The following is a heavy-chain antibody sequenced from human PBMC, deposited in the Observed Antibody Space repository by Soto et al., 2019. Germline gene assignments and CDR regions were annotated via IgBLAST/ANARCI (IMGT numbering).Heavy chain of an antibody. D-gene: IGHD3-10*01. CDR1: GYTFTGYY. CDR2: INPNSGGT. J-gene: IGHJ5*02. CDR3: ARELRKGSSIDT. V-gene: IGHV1-2*02. Sequence: ASVKVSCKASGYTFTGYYMHWVRQAPGQGLEWMGWINPNSGGTNYAQKFQGRVTMTRDTSISTAYMELSRLRPDDTAVYYCARELRKGSSIDTWGQGTLVTVSS.